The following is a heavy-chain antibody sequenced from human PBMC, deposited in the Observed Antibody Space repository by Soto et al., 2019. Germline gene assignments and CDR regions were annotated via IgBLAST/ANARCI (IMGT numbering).Heavy chain of an antibody. CDR3: AGAGGYSYGSCWFDP. J-gene: IGHJ5*02. V-gene: IGHV1-18*01. CDR1: GYTFTSYG. D-gene: IGHD5-18*01. Sequence: QVQLVQSGAEVKKPGASVKVSCKASGYTFTSYGISWVRQAPGQGLEWMGRTDEYNGKTNYAQKLQGRVTMTPDPSARTAHMGRRGLRSDDSAVYYCAGAGGYSYGSCWFDPWGQGTLVRVSS. CDR2: TDEYNGKT.